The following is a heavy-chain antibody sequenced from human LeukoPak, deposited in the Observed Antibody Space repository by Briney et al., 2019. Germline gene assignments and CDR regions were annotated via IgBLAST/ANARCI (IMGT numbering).Heavy chain of an antibody. CDR3: ARALKHPGSNPPTMAFYFDS. D-gene: IGHD4-23*01. CDR2: INPNSGGT. CDR1: GYTFTGYY. J-gene: IGHJ4*02. Sequence: GASVKVSCKASGYTFTGYYMHWVRQAPGQGLEWMGWINPNSGGTNYAQKFQGRVTMTRDTSISTAYMELSSLRSDDTAVHYCARALKHPGSNPPTMAFYFDSWGQGTLVTVSS. V-gene: IGHV1-2*02.